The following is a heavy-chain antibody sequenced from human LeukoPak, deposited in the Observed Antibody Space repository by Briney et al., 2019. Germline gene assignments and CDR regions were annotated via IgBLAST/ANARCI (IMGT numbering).Heavy chain of an antibody. CDR2: MNPNSGNK. J-gene: IGHJ6*03. V-gene: IGHV1-8*01. Sequence: GASVTVSFTASGYSFTNFDINWVRQAPGQGLEWMGWMNPNSGNKGYAQKFQGRVSMTMNTSITTAYMEQSSLRSEDTAVYYCARGPQWRGDYYYMDVWGRGTTVTVSS. CDR1: GYSFTNFD. D-gene: IGHD6-19*01. CDR3: ARGPQWRGDYYYMDV.